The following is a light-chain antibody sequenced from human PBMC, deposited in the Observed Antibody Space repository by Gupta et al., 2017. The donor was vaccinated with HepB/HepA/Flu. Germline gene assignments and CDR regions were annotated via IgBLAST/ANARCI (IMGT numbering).Light chain of an antibody. Sequence: DIQMTQSPASLSASVGDRVTITCRASQNINIYLKWYQWKPGKAPKLLSYAASSLQSGVPSRFSGSGSGTDFTLSSSSLQPEDFATYYGQQSYTTPDEHTFGGGTKVEI. CDR2: AAS. V-gene: IGKV1-39*01. J-gene: IGKJ4*01. CDR1: QNINIY. CDR3: QQSYTTPDEHT.